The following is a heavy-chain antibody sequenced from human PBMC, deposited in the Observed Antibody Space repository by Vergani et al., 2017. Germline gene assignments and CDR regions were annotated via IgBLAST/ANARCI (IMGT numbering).Heavy chain of an antibody. CDR1: GGSFSGYY. D-gene: IGHD4-23*01. Sequence: QVQLQQWGAGLLKPSETLSLTCAVYGGSFSGYYWSWIRQPAGKGLEWIVRIYVSGLTDYNSSLQSRVSMSVDTSKNQFSLTLTSVTAADTAVSYCARVKKQLRPRAFDLWGQGTMVTVSS. V-gene: IGHV4-59*10. CDR2: IYVSGLT. CDR3: ARVKKQLRPRAFDL. J-gene: IGHJ3*01.